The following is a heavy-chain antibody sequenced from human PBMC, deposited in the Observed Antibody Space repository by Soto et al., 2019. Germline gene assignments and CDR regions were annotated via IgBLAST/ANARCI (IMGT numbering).Heavy chain of an antibody. Sequence: SETLSLTCTVSGGSISSYYWSWIRQPPGKGLEWIGYIYYSGSTNYNPSLKSRVTISVDTSKNQFSLKLSSVTAADTAVYYCARTGALLQVFDYWGQGTLVTVSS. CDR3: ARTGALLQVFDY. J-gene: IGHJ4*02. V-gene: IGHV4-59*01. D-gene: IGHD7-27*01. CDR2: IYYSGST. CDR1: GGSISSYY.